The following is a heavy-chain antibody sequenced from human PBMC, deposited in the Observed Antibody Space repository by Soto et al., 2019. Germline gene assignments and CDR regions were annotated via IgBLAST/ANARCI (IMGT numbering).Heavy chain of an antibody. CDR1: GFTFSIYG. CDR2: ISTSGTYK. J-gene: IGHJ4*02. V-gene: IGHV3-21*01. CDR3: VRGGKLYYFDEGGS. Sequence: PGGSLRLSCVASGFTFSIYGMNWVRQAPGKGLEWVSSISTSGTYKAYADSIKGRFTVSRDDAKNSLDLQMNSLRAEDTAVYYSVRGGKLYYFDEGGSWGQGTLVTVSS. D-gene: IGHD3-22*01.